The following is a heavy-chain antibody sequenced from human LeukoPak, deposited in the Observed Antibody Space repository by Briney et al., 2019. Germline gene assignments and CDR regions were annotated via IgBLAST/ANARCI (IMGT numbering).Heavy chain of an antibody. D-gene: IGHD3-9*01. CDR2: IYYSGST. Sequence: SETLSLTCTVSGGSISSSSYYWGWSRQPPGKGLEWIGSIYYSGSTYYNPSLKSRVTISVDTSKNQFSLKLSSVTAADTAVYYCARVLRYFDWSYYYYYYMDVWGKGTTVTISS. V-gene: IGHV4-39*01. CDR3: ARVLRYFDWSYYYYYYMDV. CDR1: GGSISSSSYY. J-gene: IGHJ6*03.